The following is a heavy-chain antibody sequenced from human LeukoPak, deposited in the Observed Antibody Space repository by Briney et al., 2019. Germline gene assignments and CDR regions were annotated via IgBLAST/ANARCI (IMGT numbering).Heavy chain of an antibody. J-gene: IGHJ4*02. Sequence: SETLSLTCTVSGGSISSYYWSWIRQPPGKGLEWIGYIYYSGSTNYNPSLKSRVTISVDTSKNQFSLKLSSVTAADTAVYYCARDRGTWNDDGFDYWGQGALVTVSS. CDR1: GGSISSYY. D-gene: IGHD1-1*01. CDR2: IYYSGST. V-gene: IGHV4-59*01. CDR3: ARDRGTWNDDGFDY.